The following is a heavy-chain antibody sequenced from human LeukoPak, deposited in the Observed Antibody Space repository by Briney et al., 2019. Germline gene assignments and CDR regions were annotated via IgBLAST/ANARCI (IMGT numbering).Heavy chain of an antibody. Sequence: SETLSLTCTVSGGSISSYYWSWIRQPPGKGLEWIGYIYYSGSTNCNPSLKSRVTISVDTSKNQFSLKLSSVTAADTAVYYCARHTYGDYDYYYYGMDVWGQGTTVTVSS. J-gene: IGHJ6*02. CDR3: ARHTYGDYDYYYYGMDV. V-gene: IGHV4-59*08. CDR1: GGSISSYY. CDR2: IYYSGST. D-gene: IGHD4-17*01.